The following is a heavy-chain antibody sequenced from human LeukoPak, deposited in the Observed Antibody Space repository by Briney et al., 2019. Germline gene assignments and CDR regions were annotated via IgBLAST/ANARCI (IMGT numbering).Heavy chain of an antibody. V-gene: IGHV4-59*08. CDR2: IYYSGST. D-gene: IGHD3-10*01. J-gene: IGHJ3*02. CDR1: GGSISSYY. CDR3: ARHPSLLFDAFDI. Sequence: SETLSLTCTVSGGSISSYYWSWIRQPPGKGLEWIGYIYYSGSTNYNPSLKSRVTISVDTSKNQLSLKLSSVTAADTAVYYCARHPSLLFDAFDIWGQGTMVTVSS.